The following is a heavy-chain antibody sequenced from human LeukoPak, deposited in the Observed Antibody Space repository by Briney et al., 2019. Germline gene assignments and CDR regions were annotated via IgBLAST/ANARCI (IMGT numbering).Heavy chain of an antibody. V-gene: IGHV3-48*01. CDR3: AKGSVTKGPYYYGMDV. D-gene: IGHD4-17*01. J-gene: IGHJ6*02. CDR2: ITTSSSTI. CDR1: GFIFSAYN. Sequence: GGSLRLSCAASGFIFSAYNMNWVRQAPGKGLEWISYITTSSSTIYYAESVKGRFTISRDNSKNTLYLQMNSLRAEDTAVYYCAKGSVTKGPYYYGMDVWGQGTTVTVSS.